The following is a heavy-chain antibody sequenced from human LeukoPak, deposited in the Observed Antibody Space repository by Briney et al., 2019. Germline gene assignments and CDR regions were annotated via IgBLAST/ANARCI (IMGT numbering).Heavy chain of an antibody. J-gene: IGHJ4*02. CDR2: IYYNGNT. Sequence: PSETLSLTCTVSGGSISSNDYYWSWIRQPPGEGLEWIGYIYYNGNTYYNPSLKSRLTISVDTSKNQFSLKLSSVTAADTAVYYCARDRVGADYFDYWGQGTLVTVSS. D-gene: IGHD1-26*01. CDR3: ARDRVGADYFDY. V-gene: IGHV4-30-4*08. CDR1: GGSISSNDYY.